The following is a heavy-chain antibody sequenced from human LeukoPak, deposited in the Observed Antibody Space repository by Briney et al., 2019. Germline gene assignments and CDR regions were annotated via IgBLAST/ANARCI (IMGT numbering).Heavy chain of an antibody. Sequence: GGSLRLSCAASGFTFSSYGMHWVRQAPGKGLEWVSSISSSSSYIYYADSVKGRFTISRDNAKNSLYLQMNSLRAEDTAVYYCARDVGYCSGGSCYSYAFDIWGQGTMVTVSS. CDR3: ARDVGYCSGGSCYSYAFDI. V-gene: IGHV3-21*01. CDR2: ISSSSSYI. CDR1: GFTFSSYG. D-gene: IGHD2-15*01. J-gene: IGHJ3*02.